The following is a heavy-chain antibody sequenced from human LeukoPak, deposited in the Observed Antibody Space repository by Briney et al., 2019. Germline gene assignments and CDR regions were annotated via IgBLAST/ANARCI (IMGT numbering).Heavy chain of an antibody. J-gene: IGHJ3*02. CDR3: AKHYCSSTSCLDDAFDI. V-gene: IGHV3-23*01. D-gene: IGHD2-2*01. CDR1: GFTFSSYA. CDR2: ISGSGGST. Sequence: GGSLRLSCAASGFTFSSYAMSWVRQAPGKGLEWVSAISGSGGSTYYADSVKGRFTISGDNSKNTLYLQMNSLRAEDTAVYYCAKHYCSSTSCLDDAFDIWGQGTMVTVSS.